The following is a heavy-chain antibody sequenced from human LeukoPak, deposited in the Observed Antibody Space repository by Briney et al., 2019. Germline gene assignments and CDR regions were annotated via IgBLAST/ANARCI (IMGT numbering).Heavy chain of an antibody. CDR2: IHYSGRP. V-gene: IGHV4-59*11. Sequence: SETLSLTCTVSGGSISGRYWTWIRQPPGKGLEWIGQIHYSGRPDYNPSLKSRVTISVDTSKNQLSLKVTSVTGADTAVYYCVRFGVDYDMDVWGQGTTVTVSS. D-gene: IGHD3-16*01. CDR3: VRFGVDYDMDV. J-gene: IGHJ6*02. CDR1: GGSISGRY.